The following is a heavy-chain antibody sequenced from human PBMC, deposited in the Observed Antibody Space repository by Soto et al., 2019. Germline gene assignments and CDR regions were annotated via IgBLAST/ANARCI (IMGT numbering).Heavy chain of an antibody. J-gene: IGHJ3*02. V-gene: IGHV1-69*01. CDR2: IIPIFGTA. Sequence: QVQLVQSGAEVKKPGSSVKVSCKASGGTFSSYAISWVRQAPGQGLEWMEGIIPIFGTANYAKKFKGRVTINADESTSTGYMALSSLRSEDTAVYYCARDEGVVDAFDIWGQGTMVTVSS. D-gene: IGHD1-1*01. CDR1: GGTFSSYA. CDR3: ARDEGVVDAFDI.